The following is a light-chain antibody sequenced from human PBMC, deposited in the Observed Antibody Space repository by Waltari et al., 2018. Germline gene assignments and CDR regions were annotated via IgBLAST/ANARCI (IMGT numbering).Light chain of an antibody. Sequence: EIVMTQSPATLSVSPGDRATLSCRASQSVSNSLAWCQQKPGQAPRLLIYGASTRATGIPARFSVSGSGTEFTLTISSLQSEDFAVYYCQQYNEWPQTFGQGTKVEIK. V-gene: IGKV3-15*01. J-gene: IGKJ1*01. CDR2: GAS. CDR3: QQYNEWPQT. CDR1: QSVSNS.